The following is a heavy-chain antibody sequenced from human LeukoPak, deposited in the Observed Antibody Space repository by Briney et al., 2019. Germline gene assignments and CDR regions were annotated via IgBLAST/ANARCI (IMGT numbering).Heavy chain of an antibody. CDR2: ISAYNGNT. CDR3: ARAEYSSSWYDPFQH. CDR1: GYTFTSYG. Sequence: ASVKVSCKASGYTFTSYGISWVRHAPGLGLEWMGWISAYNGNTNYAQKLQGRVTMTTDTSTSTAYMELRSLRSDDTAVYYCARAEYSSSWYDPFQHWGQGTLVTVSS. J-gene: IGHJ1*01. D-gene: IGHD6-13*01. V-gene: IGHV1-18*04.